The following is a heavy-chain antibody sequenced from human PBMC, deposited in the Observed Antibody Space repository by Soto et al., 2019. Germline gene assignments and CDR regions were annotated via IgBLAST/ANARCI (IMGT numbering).Heavy chain of an antibody. CDR3: TRRLLRSDGYRSPDD. Sequence: XGPTLVIPTQTLTLTCTFSWFSLTTSPMCVSCIRQPPWNALEWLAFVDWDDNKYYNTSLKTRLTISKDPSKNQVVLTMTNMDLVDTATYYCTRRLLRSDGYRSPDDWGQGTLVTVSS. CDR1: WFSLTTSPMC. V-gene: IGHV2-70*13. D-gene: IGHD2-15*01. J-gene: IGHJ4*02. CDR2: VDWDDNK.